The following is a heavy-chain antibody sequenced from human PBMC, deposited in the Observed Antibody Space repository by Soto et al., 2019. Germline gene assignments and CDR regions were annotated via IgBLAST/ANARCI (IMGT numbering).Heavy chain of an antibody. Sequence: EVQLLESGGGLVQPGGSLRLSCAASGFTFSSYAMNWVRQAPGKGLEWVSTISGRADNTYYADSVKGRFTVSRDNSKITLYLQMNSLRVEDTAVYYCAKGAAAAAATPWFDPWGQGTLVIVSS. CDR2: ISGRADNT. V-gene: IGHV3-23*01. CDR1: GFTFSSYA. CDR3: AKGAAAAAATPWFDP. J-gene: IGHJ5*02. D-gene: IGHD6-13*01.